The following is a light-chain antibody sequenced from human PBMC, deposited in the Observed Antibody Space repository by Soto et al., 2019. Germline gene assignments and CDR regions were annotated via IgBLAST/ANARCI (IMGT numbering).Light chain of an antibody. CDR1: QSVSSY. CDR2: DAS. CDR3: QQRSNWPPT. V-gene: IGKV3-11*01. Sequence: EIVLTQSPATLSLSPGERATLSCRASQSVSSYLAWYQQKPGQAPRLLIYDASNRATGIPARFSXSGXGTXXXLTISSLEPEDFAVYYCQQRSNWPPTFGGGTKVEIK. J-gene: IGKJ4*01.